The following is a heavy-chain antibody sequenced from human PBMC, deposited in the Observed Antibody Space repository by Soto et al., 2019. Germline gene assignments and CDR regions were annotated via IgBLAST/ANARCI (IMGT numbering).Heavy chain of an antibody. V-gene: IGHV4-31*03. CDR2: IYYSGST. Sequence: QVQLQESGPGLVKASQTLSLTCTVSGGSISRGGYYWTWIRQHPGKGLEWIGYIYYSGSTYYNPSLKGRVTMSVDTSKNQFSLRLTSVTAADTAVYYCARGHSSGYYTYFDYWGQGTLVPVSS. D-gene: IGHD3-22*01. CDR1: GGSISRGGYY. J-gene: IGHJ4*02. CDR3: ARGHSSGYYTYFDY.